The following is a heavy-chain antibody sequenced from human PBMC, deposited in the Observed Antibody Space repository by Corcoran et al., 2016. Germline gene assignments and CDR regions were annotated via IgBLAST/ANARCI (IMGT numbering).Heavy chain of an antibody. V-gene: IGHV4-31*03. CDR3: AGDQGGGRNFDY. D-gene: IGHD3-16*01. Sequence: QVQLQESGAGLVKPSKTLAVTCTVSGGSISSGGYYWSWIGQHPGKGLEWIGYIYYSGSTYYNPSRKSRVTISVDTSKNQFSLKMSSVTAADTAVYYCAGDQGGGRNFDYWGQGTLVTVSS. J-gene: IGHJ4*02. CDR2: IYYSGST. CDR1: GGSISSGGYY.